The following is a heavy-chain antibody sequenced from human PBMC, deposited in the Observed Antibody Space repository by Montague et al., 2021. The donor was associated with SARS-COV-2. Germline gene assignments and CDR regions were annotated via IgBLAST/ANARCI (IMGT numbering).Heavy chain of an antibody. D-gene: IGHD3-9*01. CDR1: GGSISSGSYY. CDR3: ARGVLRYFDWTSPFDY. Sequence: TLSLTCTVSGGSISSGSYYWSWIRQPAGKGLEWIGRIYTSGSTNYNPSLKSRVTISVDTSKNQFSLKLSSVTAADTAVYCCARGVLRYFDWTSPFDYWGQGTLVTVSS. V-gene: IGHV4-61*02. J-gene: IGHJ4*02. CDR2: IYTSGST.